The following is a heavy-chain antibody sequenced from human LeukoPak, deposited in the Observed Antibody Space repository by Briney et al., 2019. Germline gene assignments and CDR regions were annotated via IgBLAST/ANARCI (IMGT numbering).Heavy chain of an antibody. CDR2: FYPGDSDT. V-gene: IGHV5-51*01. J-gene: IGHJ5*02. D-gene: IGHD6-19*01. CDR3: ARQNSGWYRDWFDP. CDR1: GYSFTSYW. Sequence: GESLKISCKGSGYSFTSYWIGWVRQMPGKGLEWMGLFYPGDSDTRYSPSFQGQVTISADKSISTAYLQWSSLKASDTAMYYGARQNSGWYRDWFDPWGQGTLVTVSS.